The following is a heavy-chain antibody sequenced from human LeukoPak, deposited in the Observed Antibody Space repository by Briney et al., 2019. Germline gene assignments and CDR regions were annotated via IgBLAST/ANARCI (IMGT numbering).Heavy chain of an antibody. CDR2: MNPNSGNT. CDR3: ARGRGSRRGYYFDY. V-gene: IGHV1-8*01. J-gene: IGHJ4*02. CDR1: GYTFTSYD. D-gene: IGHD3-10*01. Sequence: ASVKVSCKASGYTFTSYDINWVRQATGQGLEWMGWMNPNSGNTGYAQKFQGRVTMTRNTSISTAYMELSSLRSEDTAVYYCARGRGSRRGYYFDYWGQGTLVTVSS.